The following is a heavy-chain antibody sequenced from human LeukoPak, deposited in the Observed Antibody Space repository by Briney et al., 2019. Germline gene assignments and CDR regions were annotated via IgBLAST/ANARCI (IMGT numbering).Heavy chain of an antibody. D-gene: IGHD3-3*01. V-gene: IGHV2-5*01. CDR1: GFSLRTSGVG. Sequence: SGPTLVKPTQTLTLTCTFSGFSLRTSGVGVGWIRQPPGKALEWLALIYWNDDKRYSPSLTSRLTITKDTSKNQEVLTMTNMDAVDTARYYCAHSSDRRFLEWLLPFDYWGQGTLVTVSS. CDR3: AHSSDRRFLEWLLPFDY. CDR2: IYWNDDK. J-gene: IGHJ4*02.